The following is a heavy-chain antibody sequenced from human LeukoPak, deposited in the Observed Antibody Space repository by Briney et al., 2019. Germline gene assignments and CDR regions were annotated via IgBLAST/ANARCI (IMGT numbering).Heavy chain of an antibody. CDR2: ISYDGSNK. CDR3: AKGTSGGKVYYYGSVDV. J-gene: IGHJ6*02. Sequence: GGSLRLSCAASGLTFSSYGMHWVRQAPGKGLEWVAVISYDGSNKYYADSVKGRFTISRDNSKNTLYLQMNSLRAEDTAVYYCAKGTSGGKVYYYGSVDVWGQGTTVTVSS. D-gene: IGHD3-10*01. V-gene: IGHV3-30*18. CDR1: GLTFSSYG.